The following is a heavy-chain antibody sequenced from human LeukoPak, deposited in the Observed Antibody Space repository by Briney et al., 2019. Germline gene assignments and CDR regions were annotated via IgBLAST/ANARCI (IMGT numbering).Heavy chain of an antibody. Sequence: GGSLRLSCAASGFTFSSAWMTWVRQAPGKGLLWVGLIKSETDGGTTDYAAPLKGRFTISRDDSKNMVFLQINSLKTEDTAVYYCTTGFVTSLNWGQGTLVTVSS. CDR2: IKSETDGGTT. CDR3: TTGFVTSLN. CDR1: GFTFSSAW. D-gene: IGHD4-11*01. V-gene: IGHV3-15*01. J-gene: IGHJ4*02.